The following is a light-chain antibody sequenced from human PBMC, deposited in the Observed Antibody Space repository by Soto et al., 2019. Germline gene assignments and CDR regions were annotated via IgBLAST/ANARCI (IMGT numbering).Light chain of an antibody. Sequence: EIVMTQSPATLSVSPGERATLSCRASQSVNSNLAWYQQKPGHSPRLLIYGASTRVTGIPARFSGSGSGTEFTLTISSLQCEDFAIYYCQQHNSWPPVFGQGTKLEIK. CDR1: QSVNSN. CDR2: GAS. J-gene: IGKJ2*01. V-gene: IGKV3-15*01. CDR3: QQHNSWPPV.